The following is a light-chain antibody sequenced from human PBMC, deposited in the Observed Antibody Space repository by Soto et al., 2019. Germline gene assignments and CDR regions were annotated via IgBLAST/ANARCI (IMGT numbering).Light chain of an antibody. CDR3: QQFNSYPPT. CDR2: DAS. J-gene: IGKJ5*01. Sequence: AIQLTQSPSSLSASVGDRVTITCRASQGISSALAWYQQKPGKAPKLLIYDASSLESGVPSRFSGGGSGTDFTLTISSLQPEDFATYYCQQFNSYPPTFGQGTRLEIK. V-gene: IGKV1-13*02. CDR1: QGISSA.